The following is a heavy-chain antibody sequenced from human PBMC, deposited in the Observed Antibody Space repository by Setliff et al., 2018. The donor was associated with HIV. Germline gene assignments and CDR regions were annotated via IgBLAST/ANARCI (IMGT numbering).Heavy chain of an antibody. Sequence: PSETLSLTCTVSGGSISSSGYYWGWIRQPPGKGLEWIGSIYYSGNTYYNPSLKSRVTISVDTSKNQFSLKLSSVTAADTAVYYCARQESYGNGGLYYFDYWGQGTLVTVSS. V-gene: IGHV4-39*01. CDR3: ARQESYGNGGLYYFDY. CDR2: IYYSGNT. CDR1: GGSISSSGYY. J-gene: IGHJ4*02. D-gene: IGHD2-8*02.